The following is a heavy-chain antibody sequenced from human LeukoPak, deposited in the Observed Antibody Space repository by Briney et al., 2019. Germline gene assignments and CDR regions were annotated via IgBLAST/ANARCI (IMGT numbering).Heavy chain of an antibody. CDR3: ARDMPGNYGDYPHAFDI. CDR1: GFTFSSYS. Sequence: GGSLRLSCAASGFTFSSYSMNWVRQAPGKGLEWVSSISSSSSYIYYADSVKGRFTISRDNAKNSLYLQMNSLRAEDTAVYYCARDMPGNYGDYPHAFDIWGQGTMVPVSS. CDR2: ISSSSSYI. D-gene: IGHD4-17*01. J-gene: IGHJ3*02. V-gene: IGHV3-21*01.